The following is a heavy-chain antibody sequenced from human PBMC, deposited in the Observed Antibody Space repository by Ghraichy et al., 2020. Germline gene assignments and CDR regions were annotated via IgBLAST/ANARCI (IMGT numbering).Heavy chain of an antibody. J-gene: IGHJ6*02. D-gene: IGHD2-21*01. Sequence: TLSLTCTVSGGSISSGGYYWSWIRQHPGKGLEWIGYIYYSGSTSSNPSLKSRVTISVDTSKNQFSLKLSSVTAADTAVYYCARRGGYIVGGMDVWGQGTTVTVSS. CDR2: IYYSGST. V-gene: IGHV4-31*03. CDR3: ARRGGYIVGGMDV. CDR1: GGSISSGGYY.